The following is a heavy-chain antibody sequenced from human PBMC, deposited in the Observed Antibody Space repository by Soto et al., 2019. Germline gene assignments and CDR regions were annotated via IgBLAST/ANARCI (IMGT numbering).Heavy chain of an antibody. CDR3: ARAAGDTTGIRYFFDY. CDR2: INSDGSGT. CDR1: GFTFTTHW. Sequence: GGSLRLSCAASGFTFTTHWMHWVRQAPGKGLVWVSRINSDGSGTNYADSVKGRFTISRDNAKNTLFLQMNNLRAEDTAVYYCARAAGDTTGIRYFFDYSGQATLVTLS. V-gene: IGHV3-74*01. D-gene: IGHD1-1*01. J-gene: IGHJ4*02.